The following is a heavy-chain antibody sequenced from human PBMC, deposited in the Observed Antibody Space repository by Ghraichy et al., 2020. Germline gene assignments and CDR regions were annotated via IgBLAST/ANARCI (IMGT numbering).Heavy chain of an antibody. D-gene: IGHD2-21*01. CDR2: INHSGST. Sequence: SETLSLTCAVYGGSFSGYYWSWIRQPPGKGLEWIGEINHSGSTNYNPSLKSRVTISVDTSKNQFSLKLSSVTAADTAVYYCAGIPQRRSQHKTKLDYWGQGTLVTVSS. V-gene: IGHV4-34*01. CDR1: GGSFSGYY. CDR3: AGIPQRRSQHKTKLDY. J-gene: IGHJ4*02.